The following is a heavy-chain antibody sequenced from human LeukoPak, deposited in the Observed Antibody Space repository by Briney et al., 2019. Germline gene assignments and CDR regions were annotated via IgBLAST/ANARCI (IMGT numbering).Heavy chain of an antibody. V-gene: IGHV1-18*01. CDR1: GYTFTSYG. D-gene: IGHD2-2*01. CDR3: ARAPVGFEAIPSWFDP. CDR2: ISAYNGNT. Sequence: ASVKVSCKASGYTFTSYGISWVRQAPGQGLEWMGWISAYNGNTNYAQKLQGRVTMTTDTSTSTAYMELRSLRSDDTAVYYCARAPVGFEAIPSWFDPWGQGTLVTVSS. J-gene: IGHJ5*02.